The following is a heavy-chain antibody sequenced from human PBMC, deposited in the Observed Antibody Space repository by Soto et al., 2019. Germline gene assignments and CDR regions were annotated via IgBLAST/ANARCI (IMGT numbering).Heavy chain of an antibody. Sequence: QVQLVESGGGVVQPGRSLRLSCAASGFTFSSYAMHWVRQAPGKGLEWVAVISYDGSKKYYADSVKGRFTISRDNSKNTMYLQMSSLRAEDTAVYYCAREGSYCSGGSCYTSRGMAVWGQGTTVTVSS. J-gene: IGHJ6*02. CDR3: AREGSYCSGGSCYTSRGMAV. CDR1: GFTFSSYA. V-gene: IGHV3-30-3*01. D-gene: IGHD2-15*01. CDR2: ISYDGSKK.